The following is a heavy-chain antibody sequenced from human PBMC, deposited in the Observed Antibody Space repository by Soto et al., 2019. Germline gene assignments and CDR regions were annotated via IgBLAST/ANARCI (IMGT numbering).Heavy chain of an antibody. CDR3: ARLTDCGGDCPLGDY. V-gene: IGHV4-59*01. D-gene: IGHD2-21*02. J-gene: IGHJ4*02. Sequence: QVQLQESGPGLVKPSETLSLTCTVSGGSISGYYWSWIRQPPGKGLEWIDYIYYNGSTNYNPSLKSRVTISVDTSKNQFSLKLSSVTAADTAVYYCARLTDCGGDCPLGDYWDQGTLVTVSS. CDR2: IYYNGST. CDR1: GGSISGYY.